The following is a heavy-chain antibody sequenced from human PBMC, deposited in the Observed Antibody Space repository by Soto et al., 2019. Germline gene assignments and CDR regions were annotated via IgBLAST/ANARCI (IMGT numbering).Heavy chain of an antibody. V-gene: IGHV1-69*08. J-gene: IGHJ6*02. D-gene: IGHD2-21*02. CDR1: GGTFSSYT. CDR3: ARRRYCGYDCYHKHYYGMDV. CDR2: VIPVLTTT. Sequence: QVRLVQSGAEVKKSGSSVKVSCMASGGTFSSYTVNWLRQAPGRGLEWMGRVIPVLTTTDYAQKFRGRVTITADKSANAVYMELTSLSSKDTAIYYCARRRYCGYDCYHKHYYGMDVWRQGTTVTVAS.